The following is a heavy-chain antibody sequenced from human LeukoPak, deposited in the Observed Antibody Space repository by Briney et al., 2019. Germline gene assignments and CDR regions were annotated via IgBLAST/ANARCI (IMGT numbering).Heavy chain of an antibody. CDR2: IKQDGSEK. Sequence: GGSLRLSCVSSGFTFTTYWMSWVRQAPGKGPEWVANIKQDGSEKYYVDSVKGRFTISRDNAKNSLYLQMNSLRAEDTAVYYCARVGTYYDSSGYYYRSDYYYYMDVWGKGTTVTISS. V-gene: IGHV3-7*01. J-gene: IGHJ6*03. D-gene: IGHD3-22*01. CDR3: ARVGTYYDSSGYYYRSDYYYYMDV. CDR1: GFTFTTYW.